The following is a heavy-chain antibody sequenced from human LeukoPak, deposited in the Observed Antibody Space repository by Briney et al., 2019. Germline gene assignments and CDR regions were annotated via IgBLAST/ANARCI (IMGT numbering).Heavy chain of an antibody. CDR3: ATMIRGIAALDDY. V-gene: IGHV4-39*01. Sequence: SETLSLTCTVSGGSISSSNYYWGWIRQPPGTGLDWIGSMDYSGSTYYNPSLKSRVTISVDTSKNQFSLKLSSVTAADTAVYYCATMIRGIAALDDYWGQGILVTVSS. CDR1: GGSISSSNYY. J-gene: IGHJ4*02. CDR2: MDYSGST. D-gene: IGHD3-10*01.